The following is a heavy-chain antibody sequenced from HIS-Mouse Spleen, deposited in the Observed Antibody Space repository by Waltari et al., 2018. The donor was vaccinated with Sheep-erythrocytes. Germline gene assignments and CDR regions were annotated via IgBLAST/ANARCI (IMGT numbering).Heavy chain of an antibody. CDR1: GVTFSSYG. Sequence: EVQLLESGGGLVQPGGSLRLSCAASGVTFSSYGMSGVRQAPGKGLEWVSAISGSGGSTYYADSVKGRFTISRDNSKKTLYLQMNSLRAEDTAVYYCAKDVSPGPNSGYDYWGQGTLVTVSS. V-gene: IGHV3-23*01. CDR3: AKDVSPGPNSGYDY. D-gene: IGHD5-12*01. J-gene: IGHJ4*02. CDR2: ISGSGGST.